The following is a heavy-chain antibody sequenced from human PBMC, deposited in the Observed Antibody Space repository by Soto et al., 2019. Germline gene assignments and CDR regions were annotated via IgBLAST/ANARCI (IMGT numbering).Heavy chain of an antibody. Sequence: ASVKVSCKASGYTFTCYYMHWVRQAPGQGLEWMGWINPNSGGTNYAQKFQGWVTMTRDTSISTAYMELSRLRSDDTAVYYCAREYYPEPFYGMDVWGQGTTVTVSS. V-gene: IGHV1-2*04. CDR1: GYTFTCYY. J-gene: IGHJ6*02. CDR3: AREYYPEPFYGMDV. CDR2: INPNSGGT. D-gene: IGHD3-10*01.